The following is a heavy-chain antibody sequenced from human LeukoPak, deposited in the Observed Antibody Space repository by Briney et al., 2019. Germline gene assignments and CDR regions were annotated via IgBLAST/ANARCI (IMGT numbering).Heavy chain of an antibody. Sequence: GASLRLSCAASGLTFSNYAMSWVRQAPGKGLEWVTAILGSGGSTYYADSVKGRFTVSRDNSKSTLYLQMNSLRAEDTALYYCAKWGDYDVLTGYYVPDYWGHGTLVAVSS. V-gene: IGHV3-23*01. CDR2: ILGSGGST. CDR1: GLTFSNYA. J-gene: IGHJ4*01. D-gene: IGHD3-9*01. CDR3: AKWGDYDVLTGYYVPDY.